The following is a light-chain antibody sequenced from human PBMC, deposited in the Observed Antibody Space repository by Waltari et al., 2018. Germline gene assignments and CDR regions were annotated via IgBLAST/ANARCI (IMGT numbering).Light chain of an antibody. Sequence: SYELTQPPSVSVSPGQPASITCSGDKLGNNYAYWYQQKPGQSPVLVIYQDSKRPSGIPELFSGSKSGNTATLTISGTQAMDEADYYCQAWDSNTAVVFGGGTKLTVL. CDR1: KLGNNY. CDR2: QDS. J-gene: IGLJ2*01. V-gene: IGLV3-1*01. CDR3: QAWDSNTAVV.